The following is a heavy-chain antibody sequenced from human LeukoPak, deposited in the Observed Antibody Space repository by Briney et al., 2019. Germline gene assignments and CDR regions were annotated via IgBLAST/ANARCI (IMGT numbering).Heavy chain of an antibody. CDR2: ISSSGSTI. CDR1: GFTFSDHY. J-gene: IGHJ6*04. Sequence: TGGSLRLSCAASGFTFSDHYMDWVRQAPGKGLEWVSYISSSGSTIYYADSVKGRFTISRDNAKNSLYLQMNSLRAEDTAVYYCAELGITMIGGVWGKGTTVTISS. D-gene: IGHD3-10*02. V-gene: IGHV3-11*04. CDR3: AELGITMIGGV.